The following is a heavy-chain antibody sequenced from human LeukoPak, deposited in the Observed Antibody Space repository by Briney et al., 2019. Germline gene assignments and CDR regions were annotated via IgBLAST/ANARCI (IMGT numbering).Heavy chain of an antibody. CDR2: IRATAEGANFA. J-gene: IGHJ4*02. D-gene: IGHD1/OR15-1a*01. CDR3: ATDQQYAFDY. Sequence: AGGSLRLSCATSGFTFTDYPMNWVRQAPGKGVEGVSNIRATAEGANFAYYADSVEGRVTISRDDAKNTLYLHMNSLRDDDTAVYYCATDQQYAFDYWGQGILVTVSS. CDR1: GFTFTDYP. V-gene: IGHV3-48*02.